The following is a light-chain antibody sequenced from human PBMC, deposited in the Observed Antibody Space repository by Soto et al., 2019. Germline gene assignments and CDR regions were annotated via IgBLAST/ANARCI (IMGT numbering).Light chain of an antibody. J-gene: IGLJ1*01. CDR2: EVS. CDR3: SSYTTSSTLV. V-gene: IGLV2-14*03. CDR1: ISDVGGYNF. Sequence: SALTHPASVFGSPGQSINISCTGTISDVGGYNFVSWYQQHPGKAPKLMIYEVSSRPSGVSNRFSGSKSGNTASLTISGLQPEDEADYYCSSYTTSSTLVFGTGTKVTVL.